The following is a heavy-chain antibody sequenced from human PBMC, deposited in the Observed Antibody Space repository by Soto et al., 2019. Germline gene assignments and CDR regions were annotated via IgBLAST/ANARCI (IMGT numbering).Heavy chain of an antibody. J-gene: IGHJ4*02. CDR1: GFSFSNYA. V-gene: IGHV3-23*01. CDR2: ISGGGGSA. Sequence: EVQLLESGGGLVQPGGSLRLSCIASGFSFSNYAMRWVRQAPGKGLEWVSGISGGGGSAYYEDSVKGRFTISRDNSKNTLYLQMNSLRAEDTALYYCAKDLIAGGGTELFDYWGQGTLVTVSS. CDR3: AKDLIAGGGTELFDY. D-gene: IGHD6-13*01.